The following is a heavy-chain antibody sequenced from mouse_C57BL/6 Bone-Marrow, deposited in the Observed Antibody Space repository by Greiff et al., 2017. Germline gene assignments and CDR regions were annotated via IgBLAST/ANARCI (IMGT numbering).Heavy chain of an antibody. Sequence: VQLQQSGAELVRPGASVKLSCTASGFNIKDDYMHWVKQRPEQGLEWIGWIDPENGDTEYASKFQGKATITADTSSNTSYLQLSSLTSEDTADYYCTPFYYGSSRYFDVWGTGTTVTVSS. CDR1: GFNIKDDY. V-gene: IGHV14-4*01. CDR2: IDPENGDT. D-gene: IGHD1-1*01. CDR3: TPFYYGSSRYFDV. J-gene: IGHJ1*03.